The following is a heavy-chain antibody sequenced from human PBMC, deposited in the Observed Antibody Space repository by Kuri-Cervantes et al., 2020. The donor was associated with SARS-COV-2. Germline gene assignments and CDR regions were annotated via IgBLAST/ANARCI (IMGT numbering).Heavy chain of an antibody. CDR1: GGSISSSSYY. Sequence: SETLSLTCTVSGGSISSSSYYWGWIRQPPGKGLEWIGSIYYSGSTYYNPSLKGRVTISVDTSKNQFSLKLSFVTAADTAVYYCARRTVGHFDLWGRGTLVTVSS. D-gene: IGHD3-16*01. V-gene: IGHV4-39*07. J-gene: IGHJ2*01. CDR3: ARRTVGHFDL. CDR2: IYYSGST.